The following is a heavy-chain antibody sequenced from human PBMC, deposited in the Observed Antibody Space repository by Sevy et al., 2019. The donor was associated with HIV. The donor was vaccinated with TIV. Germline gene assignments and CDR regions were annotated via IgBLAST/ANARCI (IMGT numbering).Heavy chain of an antibody. CDR2: VYYSGST. J-gene: IGHJ4*02. V-gene: IGHV4-39*01. CDR1: GDSISNSRYY. D-gene: IGHD2-2*01. CDR3: ANQPLTLISPPDS. Sequence: SETLSLTCTVSGDSISNSRYYWGWIRQPPGKGLEWIGSVYYSGSTYYNPSLKSPVTLSIDTSKNQFLLKVNSVTATDTAVYYCANQPLTLISPPDSWGQGTLVTVSS.